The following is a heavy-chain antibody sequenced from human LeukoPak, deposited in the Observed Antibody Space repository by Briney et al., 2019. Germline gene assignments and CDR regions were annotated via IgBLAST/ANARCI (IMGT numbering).Heavy chain of an antibody. V-gene: IGHV4-34*01. D-gene: IGHD3-16*01. J-gene: IGHJ6*03. CDR2: ISHSGGT. Sequence: PSETLSLTCAVYGGSFSGYYWSWIRQPPGKGLEWIGEISHSGGTKYNPSLKSRVTISVDTSKNQFSLKLSSVTAADTAMYYCARVKDPGGYYYYYYMDVWGKGTTVTVSS. CDR1: GGSFSGYY. CDR3: ARVKDPGGYYYYYYMDV.